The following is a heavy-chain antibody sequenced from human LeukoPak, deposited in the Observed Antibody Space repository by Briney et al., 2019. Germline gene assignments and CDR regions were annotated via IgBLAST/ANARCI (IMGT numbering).Heavy chain of an antibody. J-gene: IGHJ4*02. CDR3: ARLSGPSSSWPFDY. D-gene: IGHD6-13*01. V-gene: IGHV4-39*01. Sequence: PSGTLSLTCTVSGGSISSSSYYWGWIRQPPGKGLEWIGSIYYSGSTYYNPSLKSRVTISVDTSKNQFSLKLSSVTAADTAVYYCARLSGPSSSWPFDYWGQGTLVTVSS. CDR1: GGSISSSSYY. CDR2: IYYSGST.